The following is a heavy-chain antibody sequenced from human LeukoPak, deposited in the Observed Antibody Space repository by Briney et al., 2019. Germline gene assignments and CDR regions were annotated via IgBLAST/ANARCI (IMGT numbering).Heavy chain of an antibody. Sequence: SETLSLTCTVSGYSISSGYYWGWIRQPPGKGLEWIGSIYHSGSTYYNPSLKSRVTMSVDTSKNQFSLKLSSVTAADTAVYYCARHGVRGVIITHYYMDVWGKGTTVTVSS. D-gene: IGHD3-10*01. CDR3: ARHGVRGVIITHYYMDV. CDR1: GYSISSGYY. V-gene: IGHV4-38-2*02. J-gene: IGHJ6*03. CDR2: IYHSGST.